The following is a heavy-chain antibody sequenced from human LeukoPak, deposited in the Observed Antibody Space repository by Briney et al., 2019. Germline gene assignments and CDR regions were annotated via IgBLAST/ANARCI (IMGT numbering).Heavy chain of an antibody. J-gene: IGHJ4*02. D-gene: IGHD6-19*01. CDR2: IYYSGST. Sequence: SETLSLTCTVSGGSISSGDYSWSWIRQPPGKGLEWIGYIYYSGSTNYNPSLKSRVTISVDTSKNQFSLKLSSVTAADTAVYYCARDLLPLAVAGIGYWGQGTLVTVSS. CDR1: GGSISSGDYS. V-gene: IGHV4-61*08. CDR3: ARDLLPLAVAGIGY.